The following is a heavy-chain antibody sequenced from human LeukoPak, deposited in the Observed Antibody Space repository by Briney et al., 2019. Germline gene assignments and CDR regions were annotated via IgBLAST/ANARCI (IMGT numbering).Heavy chain of an antibody. V-gene: IGHV4-38-2*01. J-gene: IGHJ6*03. CDR3: VRLAALRGFYYYMGV. CDR1: GYSISSGYY. Sequence: SETLSLTCYVSGYSISSGYYWGWIRQPPGKGLEWVANVYRDGNTYYSPSLESRATISVDTSKNLFSLKLSSLSAADTAVYYCVRLAALRGFYYYMGVWGKGTAVTVSS. D-gene: IGHD6-25*01. CDR2: VYRDGNT.